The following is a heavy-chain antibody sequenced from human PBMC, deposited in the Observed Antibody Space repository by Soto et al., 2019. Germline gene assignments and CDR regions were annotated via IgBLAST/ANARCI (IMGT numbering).Heavy chain of an antibody. D-gene: IGHD2-21*02. CDR2: IYYSGST. CDR3: ARHAVTATQAVDY. Sequence: QLQLQEWGPGLVKPSETLSLTCTVSGGSISSSSYYWGWIRQPPGKGLEWIGSIYYSGSTYYNPSLKSRVTISVDTSKNQFSLKLSSVTAVDTAVYYCARHAVTATQAVDYWGQGTLVTVSS. V-gene: IGHV4-39*01. J-gene: IGHJ4*02. CDR1: GGSISSSSYY.